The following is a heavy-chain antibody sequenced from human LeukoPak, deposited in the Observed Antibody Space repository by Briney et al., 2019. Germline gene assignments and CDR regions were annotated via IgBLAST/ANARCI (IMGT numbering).Heavy chain of an antibody. CDR3: ARGPRMTRTYYYYYGMDV. Sequence: SETLSLTCAVSGLSFSGYYLSWIRQPPGKGLEWIGEINHSGSTNYNASLKSRVTISIATSKNQFSLKLSSVTAADTAVYYCARGPRMTRTYYYYYGMDVWGQGTTVTVSS. V-gene: IGHV4-34*01. CDR2: INHSGST. J-gene: IGHJ6*02. D-gene: IGHD2-15*01. CDR1: GLSFSGYY.